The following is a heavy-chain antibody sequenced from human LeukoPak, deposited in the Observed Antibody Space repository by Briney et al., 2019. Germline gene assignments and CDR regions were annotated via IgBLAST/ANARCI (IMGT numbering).Heavy chain of an antibody. CDR3: ARDYSGSYYSNYYYYYYGMDV. CDR1: GYTFTSYG. V-gene: IGHV1-18*01. CDR2: ISAYNGNT. Sequence: ASVTVSCKPSGYTFTSYGISWVRQAPGQGLEWMGWISAYNGNTNYAQKLLGRVTMTTDTSTSTAYMELRSLRSDDTAVYYCARDYSGSYYSNYYYYYYGMDVWGQGTTVTVSS. D-gene: IGHD1-26*01. J-gene: IGHJ6*02.